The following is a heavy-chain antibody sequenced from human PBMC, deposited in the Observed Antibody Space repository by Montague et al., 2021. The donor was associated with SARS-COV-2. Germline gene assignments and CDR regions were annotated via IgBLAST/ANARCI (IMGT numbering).Heavy chain of an antibody. J-gene: IGHJ4*02. Sequence: SETLSLTCIVSGSSVRSYYWSWIRQPPGKGLEWIGYIYDSGSTNYNPSXXSRVTISVDTSKNQFSLKLSSVTAADTAVYYCARENTVTTFGGPYYFDSWGQGTLVTVSA. D-gene: IGHD4-17*01. V-gene: IGHV4-59*02. CDR1: GSSVRSYY. CDR2: IYDSGST. CDR3: ARENTVTTFGGPYYFDS.